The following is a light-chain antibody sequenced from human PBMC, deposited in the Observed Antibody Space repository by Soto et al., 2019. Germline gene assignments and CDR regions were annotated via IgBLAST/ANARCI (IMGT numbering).Light chain of an antibody. CDR3: QTWGTGTVV. Sequence: QLVLTQSPSASASLGASVKLTCTLSSGHSSNAIAWHRQQPEKGPRYLMRLNSDGSHSKGDGIPDRFSGSSSGAERYLTISSLQSEDEADYYCQTWGTGTVVFGGGTKLTVL. CDR2: LNSDGSH. J-gene: IGLJ2*01. V-gene: IGLV4-69*01. CDR1: SGHSSNA.